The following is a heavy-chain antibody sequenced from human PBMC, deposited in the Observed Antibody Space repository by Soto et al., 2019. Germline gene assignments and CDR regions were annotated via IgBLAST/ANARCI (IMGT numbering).Heavy chain of an antibody. CDR1: GYTFTGYY. D-gene: IGHD3-3*01. J-gene: IGHJ3*02. CDR3: ARDGPALWSGYYTDDAFDI. CDR2: INPNSGGT. Sequence: ASVKVSCKASGYTFTGYYMHWVRQAPGQGLEWMGWINPNSGGTNYAQKFQGWVTMARDTSISTAYMELSRLRSDDTAVYYCARDGPALWSGYYTDDAFDIWGQGTMVTVSS. V-gene: IGHV1-2*04.